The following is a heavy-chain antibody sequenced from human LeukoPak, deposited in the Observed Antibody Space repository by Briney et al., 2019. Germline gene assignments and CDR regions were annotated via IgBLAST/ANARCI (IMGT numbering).Heavy chain of an antibody. J-gene: IGHJ4*02. CDR2: ISSSSSHM. CDR1: GFTFSSYS. V-gene: IGHV3-21*01. Sequence: GGSLRLSCAASGFTFSSYSMAWVRQAPGKGLEWVSYISSSSSHMNYADSMKGRFTISGDNAKKSLYLQMNSLRVEDTAVYYCARDYRFAFDNWGQGTLVTVSS. CDR3: ARDYRFAFDN.